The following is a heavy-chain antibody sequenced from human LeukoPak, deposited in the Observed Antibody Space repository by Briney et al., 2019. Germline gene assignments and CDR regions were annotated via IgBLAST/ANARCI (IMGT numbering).Heavy chain of an antibody. CDR2: ISAYNGNT. Sequence: ASVKVSCKASGYTFTSYGISWVRQAPGQGLEWMGWISAYNGNTNYAQKLQGRVTMTTDTSTSTAYMELRSLRSDDTAVYYCASVTGYYGSDSLGAFDIWGQGTMVTVSS. J-gene: IGHJ3*02. V-gene: IGHV1-18*04. D-gene: IGHD3-10*01. CDR3: ASVTGYYGSDSLGAFDI. CDR1: GYTFTSYG.